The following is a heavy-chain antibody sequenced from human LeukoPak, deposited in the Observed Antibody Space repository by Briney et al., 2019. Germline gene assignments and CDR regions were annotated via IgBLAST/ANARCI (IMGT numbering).Heavy chain of an antibody. D-gene: IGHD1-26*01. Sequence: GRCLRPSCAASGFTVGTYTMNWVRQAAGNGLEWVSSIDSSSSFIYYADSGKGRFTISRDNANISLYLQMNSLRADDTAVYYCARDPTSSWETAFDIWGQGTMVTVSS. CDR3: ARDPTSSWETAFDI. V-gene: IGHV3-21*03. J-gene: IGHJ3*02. CDR1: GFTVGTYT. CDR2: IDSSSSFI.